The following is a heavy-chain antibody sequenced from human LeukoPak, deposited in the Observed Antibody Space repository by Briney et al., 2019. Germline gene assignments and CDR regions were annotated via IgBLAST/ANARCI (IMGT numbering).Heavy chain of an antibody. CDR2: IYYSGST. Sequence: PSQTLSLTCTVSGGSISSGDYYWSWIRQPPGKGLEWIGYIYYSGSTYYNPSLKSRVTISVDTSKNQFSPKLSSVTAADTAVYYCARERTRYYFDYWGQGTLVTVSS. V-gene: IGHV4-30-4*01. CDR1: GGSISSGDYY. D-gene: IGHD2-8*01. J-gene: IGHJ4*02. CDR3: ARERTRYYFDY.